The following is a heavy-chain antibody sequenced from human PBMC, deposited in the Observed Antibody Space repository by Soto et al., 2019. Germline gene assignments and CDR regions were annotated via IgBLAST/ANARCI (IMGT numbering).Heavy chain of an antibody. V-gene: IGHV3-11*01. CDR1: GFTFSDYY. Sequence: GGSLRLSCAASGFTFSDYYMSWIRQAPGKGLEWVSYISSSGSTIYYADSVKGRFTISRDNAKNSLYLQMNSLRAEDTAVYFCAKGDNLGPKTGYAFDPWGQGIMVTVSS. D-gene: IGHD5-12*01. J-gene: IGHJ5*02. CDR3: AKGDNLGPKTGYAFDP. CDR2: ISSSGSTI.